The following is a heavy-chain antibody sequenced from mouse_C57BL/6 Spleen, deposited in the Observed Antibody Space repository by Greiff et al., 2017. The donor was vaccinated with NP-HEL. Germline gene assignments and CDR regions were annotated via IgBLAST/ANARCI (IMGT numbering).Heavy chain of an antibody. CDR2: IDPNSGGT. CDR1: GYTFTSYW. CDR3: ARDYHGSSPGYWYFDV. Sequence: QVQLQQPGAELVKPGASVKLSCKASGYTFTSYWMHWVKQRPGRGLEWIGRIDPNSGGTKYNEKFKSKATLTVDKPSSTAYMQLSSLTSEDSAVYYCARDYHGSSPGYWYFDVWGTGTTVTVSS. J-gene: IGHJ1*03. D-gene: IGHD1-1*01. V-gene: IGHV1-72*01.